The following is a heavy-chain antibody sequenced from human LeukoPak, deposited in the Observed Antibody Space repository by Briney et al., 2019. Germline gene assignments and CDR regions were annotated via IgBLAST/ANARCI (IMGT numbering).Heavy chain of an antibody. CDR3: ARAYSSSWYYFDY. V-gene: IGHV4-39*01. CDR1: GGSISSSSYY. Sequence: SETLSLTCTVSGGSISSSSYYWGWIRQPPGKGLEWIGSIYYSGSTYYDPSLKSRVTISVDTSKNQFSLKLSSVTAADTAVYYCARAYSSSWYYFDYWGQGTLVTVSS. D-gene: IGHD6-13*01. J-gene: IGHJ4*02. CDR2: IYYSGST.